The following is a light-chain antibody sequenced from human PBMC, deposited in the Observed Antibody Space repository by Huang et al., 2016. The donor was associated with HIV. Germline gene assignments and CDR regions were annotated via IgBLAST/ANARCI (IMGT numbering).Light chain of an antibody. V-gene: IGKV2-30*01. CDR3: MQGTHWPYS. J-gene: IGKJ2*01. CDR2: KVA. Sequence: DVVMTQSPLSLPVTLGQPASISCRSSQSLVYRDGNTYLNWLQQRPGQSPRRLIYKVANRDSGVPDRFSGGGSGTDFTLKISRVEAEDVGVYYCMQGTHWPYSFGQGTKLEIK. CDR1: QSLVYRDGNTY.